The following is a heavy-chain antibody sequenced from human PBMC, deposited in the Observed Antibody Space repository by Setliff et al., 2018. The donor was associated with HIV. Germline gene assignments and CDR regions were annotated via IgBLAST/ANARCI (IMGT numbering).Heavy chain of an antibody. CDR3: VRLYDFWSGNSRNYYMDV. D-gene: IGHD3-3*01. CDR1: GYTFSTYW. V-gene: IGHV5-51*01. Sequence: GESLKISCKASGYTFSTYWIGWVRQMPGKGLEWMGIIYPYDSDTRYSPSFQGQVIISADTSISTAYLQWSTLKASDTAMYYCVRLYDFWSGNSRNYYMDVWGRGTTVTV. CDR2: IYPYDSDT. J-gene: IGHJ6*03.